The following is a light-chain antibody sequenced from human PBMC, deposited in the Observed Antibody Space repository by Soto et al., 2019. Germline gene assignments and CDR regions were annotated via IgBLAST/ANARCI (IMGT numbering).Light chain of an antibody. CDR3: QQYNNWPPDRT. CDR2: GAS. CDR1: QSVGSN. V-gene: IGKV3-15*01. J-gene: IGKJ1*01. Sequence: EIVMTQSPATLSVSPGERATLSCRASQSVGSNFAWYQQKPGQAPTLLIYGASTRATGIPARFSGSGSGTDFTLTISSLQSEDFAIYFCQQYNNWPPDRTFGQGTKVEIK.